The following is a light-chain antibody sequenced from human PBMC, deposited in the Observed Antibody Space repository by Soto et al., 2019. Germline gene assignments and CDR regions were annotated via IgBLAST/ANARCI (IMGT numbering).Light chain of an antibody. CDR1: QNISNY. CDR2: AAS. Sequence: DIQMTQSPSSLSASVGDRDTITCRASQNISNYLNWYQQKPGKAPKLLIYAASSLQSGVPSRFSGSGSGTDFTLTVSSLQPEDFATYYCQQSYSTPWTFGQGTKVDIK. V-gene: IGKV1-39*01. CDR3: QQSYSTPWT. J-gene: IGKJ1*01.